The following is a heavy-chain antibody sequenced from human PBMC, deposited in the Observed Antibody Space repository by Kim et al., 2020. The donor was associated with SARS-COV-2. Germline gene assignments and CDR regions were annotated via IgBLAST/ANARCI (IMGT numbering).Heavy chain of an antibody. CDR1: GFTFSSYW. Sequence: GGSLRLSCAASGFTFSSYWMSWVRQAPGKGLEWVANIKQDGSEKYYVDSVKGRFTISRDNAKNSLYLQMNSLRAEDTAVYYCARKKDVRQFLRLVVTSGWFDPWGQGTLVTVSS. CDR2: IKQDGSEK. J-gene: IGHJ5*02. CDR3: ARKKDVRQFLRLVVTSGWFDP. V-gene: IGHV3-7*01. D-gene: IGHD2-8*02.